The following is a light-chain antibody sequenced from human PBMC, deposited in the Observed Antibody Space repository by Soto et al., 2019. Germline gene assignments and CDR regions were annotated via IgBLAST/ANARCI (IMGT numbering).Light chain of an antibody. J-gene: IGKJ2*01. V-gene: IGKV1-39*01. CDR2: AAS. CDR3: QQSYSTPMYT. Sequence: DIQMTQSPSSLSASVGDRVTITCRASQSIATYLNWYHQKPGKAPKLLIYAASRLQSGVPSRFSGSGSGTDFTLTISSLQPEDFVTYYCQQSYSTPMYTFGQGTKLEIK. CDR1: QSIATY.